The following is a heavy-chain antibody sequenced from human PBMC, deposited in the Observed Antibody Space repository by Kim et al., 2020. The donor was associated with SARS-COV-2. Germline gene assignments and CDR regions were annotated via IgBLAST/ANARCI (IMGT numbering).Heavy chain of an antibody. CDR1: GGTFSSYA. CDR3: ARAGSGSYKFDY. V-gene: IGHV1-69*04. Sequence: SVKVSCKASGGTFSSYAISWVRQAPGQGLEWMGRIIPILGIANYAQKFQGRVTITADKSTSTAYMELSSLRSEDTAVYYCARAGSGSYKFDYWGQGTLVTVSS. CDR2: IIPILGIA. D-gene: IGHD3-10*01. J-gene: IGHJ4*02.